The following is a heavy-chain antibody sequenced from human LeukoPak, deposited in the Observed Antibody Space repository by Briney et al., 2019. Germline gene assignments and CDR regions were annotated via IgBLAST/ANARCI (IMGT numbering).Heavy chain of an antibody. Sequence: GGSLRLSCAASGFTFSSYSMNWVRQAPGKGLEWVSSISSSSSYIYYADSVKGRFTISRDNAKNSLYLQMNSLRAEDTAVYYCARVAAAGKGGSFGYWGQGTLVTVSS. D-gene: IGHD6-13*01. CDR3: ARVAAAGKGGSFGY. CDR1: GFTFSSYS. J-gene: IGHJ4*02. CDR2: ISSSSSYI. V-gene: IGHV3-21*01.